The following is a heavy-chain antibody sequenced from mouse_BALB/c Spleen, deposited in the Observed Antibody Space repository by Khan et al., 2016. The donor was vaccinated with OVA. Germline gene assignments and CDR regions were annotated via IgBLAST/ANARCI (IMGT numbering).Heavy chain of an antibody. J-gene: IGHJ3*01. D-gene: IGHD2-14*01. CDR2: INPNTYNI. CDR3: ARWYDFVAY. V-gene: IGHV1-26*01. Sequence: EVQLVESGPDLVKTGASVKISCKASGYSFTAYYMNWVKLSHGKSLECIGRINPNTYNINYNQRFKGKALLTVDTSSSTAYMELRSLTSEDSAVYCCARWYDFVAYWGQGTLVTVSA. CDR1: GYSFTAYY.